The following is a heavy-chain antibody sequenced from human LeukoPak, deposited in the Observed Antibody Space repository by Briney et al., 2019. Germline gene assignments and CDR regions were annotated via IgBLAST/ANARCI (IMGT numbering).Heavy chain of an antibody. CDR2: ISNDSVDK. V-gene: IGHV3-11*04. D-gene: IGHD3-3*01. J-gene: IGHJ3*02. Sequence: KPGGSLRLSCVGSGCRFSDYYMSWIRQAPGKGLEWVSYISNDSVDKYYVDSVRGRFTISRDNAKKSMYLQMSGLRVEDTAVYYCARRDWVSGAVRAFYIWGQGTMVTVSS. CDR1: GCRFSDYY. CDR3: ARRDWVSGAVRAFYI.